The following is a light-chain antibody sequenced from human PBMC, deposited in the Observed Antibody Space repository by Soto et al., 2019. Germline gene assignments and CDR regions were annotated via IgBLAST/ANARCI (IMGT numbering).Light chain of an antibody. CDR3: QQRTDRPPWT. Sequence: IVLTQSPATLSLSPGERATLSCRASQSIGLAIAWYQHKPGQAPRLLIFDASQRATGIPARFRGSGSRTDFTLSISSLEPEDFAVYYCQQRTDRPPWTFGQGTKV. CDR1: QSIGLA. J-gene: IGKJ1*01. CDR2: DAS. V-gene: IGKV3-11*01.